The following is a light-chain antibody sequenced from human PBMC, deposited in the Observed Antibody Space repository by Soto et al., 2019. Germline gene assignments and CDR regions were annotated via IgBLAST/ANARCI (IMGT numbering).Light chain of an antibody. V-gene: IGKV1-5*01. J-gene: IGKJ2*01. CDR1: QSVSSS. CDR2: DAS. CDR3: QQYESFSPYT. Sequence: DIQMTQSPSTLSAFVGDRVTITCRASQSVSSSLAWYQQKPGKAPKLLIYDASPLESGVPSRFSGSGYGTEFTLTIISLQPGDFATYYCQQYESFSPYTFGQGTRLEI.